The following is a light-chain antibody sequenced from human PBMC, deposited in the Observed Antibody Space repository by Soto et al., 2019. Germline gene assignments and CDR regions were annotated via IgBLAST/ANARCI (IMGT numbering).Light chain of an antibody. CDR2: DAS. Sequence: EIVLTQSPATLSLSPGERPTLSCRASQSVSSYLAWYQKKPGQAPRLLIYDASTRASGIPTRFRGSGSGTAFTLTSSKPEPKDFAIYYWHQRSNWPITFGQGTRLEIK. V-gene: IGKV3-11*01. CDR1: QSVSSY. J-gene: IGKJ5*01. CDR3: HQRSNWPIT.